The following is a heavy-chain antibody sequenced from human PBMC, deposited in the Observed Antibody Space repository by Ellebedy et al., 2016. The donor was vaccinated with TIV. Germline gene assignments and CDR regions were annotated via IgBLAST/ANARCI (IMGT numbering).Heavy chain of an antibody. J-gene: IGHJ6*02. CDR1: GFTFNSFA. V-gene: IGHV3-30*18. D-gene: IGHD4-11*01. CDR2: ISYAGSNE. Sequence: GESLKISCAASGFTFNSFAMHWARQAPGKGLEWVAVISYAGSNENYANSVKGRFTISRDNSKNSLYLQMNSLIAEDTAVYKCAKSYSNSPNFYYHHGLDVWGQGTTVTVSS. CDR3: AKSYSNSPNFYYHHGLDV.